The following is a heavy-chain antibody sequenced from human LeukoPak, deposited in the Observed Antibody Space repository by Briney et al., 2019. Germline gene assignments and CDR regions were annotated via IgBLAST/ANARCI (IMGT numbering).Heavy chain of an antibody. CDR3: ASGDTTRFDP. V-gene: IGHV4-34*01. CDR1: GGSFSGYY. J-gene: IGHJ5*02. Sequence: SETLSLTCAVYGGSFSGYYWSWIRQPPGKGLEWIGEINHSGSTNYNPSLKSRVTISVDTSKNQFSLKLSSVTAADTAVYYCASGDTTRFDPWGQGTLVTVSS. D-gene: IGHD1-26*01. CDR2: INHSGST.